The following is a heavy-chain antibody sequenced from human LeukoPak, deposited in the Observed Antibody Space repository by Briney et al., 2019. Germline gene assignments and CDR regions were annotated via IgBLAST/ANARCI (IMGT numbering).Heavy chain of an antibody. V-gene: IGHV4-31*03. CDR3: ARGATIGYCSGGSCPRAFDI. D-gene: IGHD2-15*01. J-gene: IGHJ3*02. Sequence: PSETLSLTCTVPGGSISSGGYYWSWLRQHPGKGLEWLGYIYYSGSTYYNPSLKSRVTISVDTSKNQFSLKLSSVTAADTAVYYCARGATIGYCSGGSCPRAFDIWGQGTMVTVSS. CDR2: IYYSGST. CDR1: GGSISSGGYY.